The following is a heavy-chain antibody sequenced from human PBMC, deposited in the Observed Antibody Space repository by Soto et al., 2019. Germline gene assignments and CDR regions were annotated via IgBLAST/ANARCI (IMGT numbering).Heavy chain of an antibody. CDR2: IVPLPGTT. Sequence: QVQLVQSGAAVRKPGSSVKVSCKASGGTFTKYAITWVRQAPRQGLEWMGGIVPLPGTTNYAQKFRGRVTISADESTRTAYLELSSLGSEDTVVYSCASGVGGLGGSGGWLDYAFDVWGQGIMVIVSS. CDR3: ASGVGGLGGSGGWLDYAFDV. D-gene: IGHD2-15*01. CDR1: GGTFTKYA. J-gene: IGHJ3*01. V-gene: IGHV1-69*01.